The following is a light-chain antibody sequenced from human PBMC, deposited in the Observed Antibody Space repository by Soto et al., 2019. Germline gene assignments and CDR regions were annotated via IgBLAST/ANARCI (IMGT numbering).Light chain of an antibody. J-gene: IGKJ5*01. CDR3: MQSVQLPIT. Sequence: DIVMTQSPDSLAVSLGERATINCKSSQSVLYSSNNNNYLAWYLQKSGQPPQLLIYEVSNRFSGVPDRFSGSGSGTDFTLKISRVEAEDVGVYYCMQSVQLPITFGQGTRLEIK. V-gene: IGKV2D-29*01. CDR1: QSVLYSSNNNNY. CDR2: EVS.